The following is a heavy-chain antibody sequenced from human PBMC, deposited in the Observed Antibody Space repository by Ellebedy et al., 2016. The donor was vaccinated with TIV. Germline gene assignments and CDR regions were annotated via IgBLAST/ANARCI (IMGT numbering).Heavy chain of an antibody. J-gene: IGHJ3*02. CDR1: XWSFLGYY. CDR2: INHSGST. Sequence: MPSETLSLTFAVXXWSFLGYYWXWIRQPPGKGLEWIGEINHSGSTNYNPSLKSRVTISVDTSKNQFSLKRSSVTAADTAVYYCARGRSAFDIWGQGTMVTVSS. CDR3: ARGRSAFDI. V-gene: IGHV4-34*01.